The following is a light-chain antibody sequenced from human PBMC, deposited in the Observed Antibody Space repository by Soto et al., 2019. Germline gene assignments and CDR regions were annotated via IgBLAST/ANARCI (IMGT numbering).Light chain of an antibody. CDR3: QHYDSSPPYT. J-gene: IGKJ2*01. Sequence: EIVLTPSPVTLSLAPGARATLSCRASRSFAISYFGWYQHKPGQAPRPLFYAASTRATGIPARFSGSGAATDFPLTISRLEPADYSVVYCQHYDSSPPYTFGRGTKLEIK. CDR1: RSFAISY. CDR2: AAS. V-gene: IGKV3-20*01.